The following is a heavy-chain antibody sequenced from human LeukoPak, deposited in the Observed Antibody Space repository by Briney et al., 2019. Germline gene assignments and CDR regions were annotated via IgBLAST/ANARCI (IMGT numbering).Heavy chain of an antibody. V-gene: IGHV3-66*04. CDR1: GFTVSSNY. D-gene: IGHD3-16*01. CDR2: IYSGGST. J-gene: IGHJ4*02. Sequence: TGGSLRLSCAASGFTVSSNYMSWVRQAPGKGLEWVSVIYSGGSTYYADSVKGRFTISRDNSKNTLYLQMNSLRAEDTAVYYCARRAGAYTHPYDYWGQGTLVTVS. CDR3: ARRAGAYTHPYDY.